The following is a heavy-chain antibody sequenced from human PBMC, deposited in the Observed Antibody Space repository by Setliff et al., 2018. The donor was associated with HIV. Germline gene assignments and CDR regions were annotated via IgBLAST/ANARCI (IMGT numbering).Heavy chain of an antibody. CDR3: ARAMVVVAAPLDAFDI. V-gene: IGHV4-38-2*02. J-gene: IGHJ3*02. D-gene: IGHD2-15*01. Sequence: SETLSLTCTVSGYSISSGYYWGWIRQPPGKGLEWIGSIYHSGSTYYNPSLKSRVTISVDTSKNQFSLKLSSVTAADTAVYYCARAMVVVAAPLDAFDIWGQGTMVTV. CDR1: GYSISSGYY. CDR2: IYHSGST.